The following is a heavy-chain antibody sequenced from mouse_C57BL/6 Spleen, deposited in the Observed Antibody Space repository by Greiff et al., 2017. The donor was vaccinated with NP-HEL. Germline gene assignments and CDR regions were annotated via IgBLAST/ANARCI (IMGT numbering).Heavy chain of an antibody. CDR3: ARGGIYYGSSFFAY. V-gene: IGHV1-85*01. D-gene: IGHD1-1*01. J-gene: IGHJ3*01. CDR2: IYPRDGST. CDR1: GYTFPSYD. Sequence: VQLQESGPELVKPGASVKLSCKASGYTFPSYDINWVKQRPGQGLEWIGWIYPRDGSTKYNEKFKGKATLTVDTSSSTAYMELHSLTSEDSAVYFCARGGIYYGSSFFAYWGQGTLVTVSA.